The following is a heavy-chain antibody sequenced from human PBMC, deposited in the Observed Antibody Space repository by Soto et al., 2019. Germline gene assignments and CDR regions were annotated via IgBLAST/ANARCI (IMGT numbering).Heavy chain of an antibody. V-gene: IGHV3-64*01. CDR3: ARGALYSGSYQPPRYYYYYGMDV. CDR1: GFTFSSYA. D-gene: IGHD1-26*01. CDR2: ISSNGGST. Sequence: PGGSLRLSCAASGFTFSSYAMHWVRQAPGKGLEYVSAISSNGGSTYYANSVKGRFTISRDNSKNTLYLQMGSLRAEDMAVYYWARGALYSGSYQPPRYYYYYGMDVWGQGTTVTVSS. J-gene: IGHJ6*02.